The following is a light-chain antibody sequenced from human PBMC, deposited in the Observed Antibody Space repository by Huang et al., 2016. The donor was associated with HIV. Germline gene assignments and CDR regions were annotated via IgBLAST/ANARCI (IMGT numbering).Light chain of an antibody. CDR3: QQYKSYPWT. CDR1: QSISPW. CDR2: EVS. J-gene: IGKJ1*01. V-gene: IGKV1-5*01. Sequence: DIQMTQTPSTLAASVGDRVTITCRASQSISPWLAWFQQKPGKAPKLLIFEVSNLESGVPSRCSGSGSGSEFTLTINSLQPDDLATYYCQQYKSYPWTFGQGTKVEI.